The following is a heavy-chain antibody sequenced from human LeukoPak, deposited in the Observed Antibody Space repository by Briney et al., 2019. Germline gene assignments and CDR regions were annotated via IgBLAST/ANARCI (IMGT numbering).Heavy chain of an antibody. CDR3: AKGPGYCSSTSCPADY. V-gene: IGHV3-23*01. Sequence: PGGSLRLSCAASGFTFSSYSMNWVRQAPGKGLEWVSALSGGGDSTYYADSVQGRFTISRDNSKNTLYLQMNSLRAEDTAVYYCAKGPGYCSSTSCPADYWGQGTLVTVSS. CDR1: GFTFSSYS. D-gene: IGHD2-2*01. J-gene: IGHJ4*02. CDR2: LSGGGDST.